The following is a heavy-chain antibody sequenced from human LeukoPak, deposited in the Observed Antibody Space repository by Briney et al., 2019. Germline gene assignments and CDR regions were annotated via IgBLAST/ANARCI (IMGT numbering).Heavy chain of an antibody. Sequence: ASVKVSCKVSGYTLTDYYMHWVQQAPGKGLEWMGLVDPEDGETIYAEKFQGRVTITADTSTDTAYMELSSLRSEDTAVYYCATTPYSGSYRPYYFDYWGQGTLVTVTS. D-gene: IGHD1-26*01. V-gene: IGHV1-69-2*01. CDR3: ATTPYSGSYRPYYFDY. CDR2: VDPEDGET. CDR1: GYTLTDYY. J-gene: IGHJ4*02.